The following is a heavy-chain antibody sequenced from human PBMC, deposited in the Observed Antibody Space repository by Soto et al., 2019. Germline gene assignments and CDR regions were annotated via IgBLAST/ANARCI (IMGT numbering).Heavy chain of an antibody. J-gene: IGHJ4*02. CDR1: GGSISSYY. V-gene: IGHV4-59*13. D-gene: IGHD3-16*01. CDR3: ARRYGGNFDY. Sequence: SETLSLTCTVCGGSISSYYWSWIRQPPGKGLGGVGYIYCSGVTNXXPSLKCRVXISVEASENQLXLKLIXVPAADTAVYYCARRYGGNFDYWGQGTLVTVX. CDR2: IYCSGVT.